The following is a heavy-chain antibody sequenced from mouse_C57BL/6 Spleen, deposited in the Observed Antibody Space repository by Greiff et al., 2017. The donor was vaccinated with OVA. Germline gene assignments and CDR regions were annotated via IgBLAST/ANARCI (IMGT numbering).Heavy chain of an antibody. J-gene: IGHJ3*01. CDR3: TRPEDYDGAWFAY. V-gene: IGHV1-82*01. Sequence: VQLQQSGPELVKPGASVKISCKASGYAFSSSWMNWVKQRPGKGLEWIGRIYPGDGDTNYNGTFKGKATLTADKSSSTAYMQLSSLTSEDSAVYFGTRPEDYDGAWFAYWGQGTLVTVSA. D-gene: IGHD2-4*01. CDR2: IYPGDGDT. CDR1: GYAFSSSW.